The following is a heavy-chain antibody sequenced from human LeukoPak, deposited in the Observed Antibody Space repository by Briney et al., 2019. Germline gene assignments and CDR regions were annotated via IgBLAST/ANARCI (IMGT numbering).Heavy chain of an antibody. J-gene: IGHJ4*02. CDR1: GFTFSSYA. CDR2: ISSNGGST. CDR3: VKGSVYSRAYLDY. V-gene: IGHV3-64D*06. Sequence: AGGSLRLSCSASGFTFSSYAIHWVRQAPGKGLEYVSGISSNGGSTYYADSMNGRFTNSRDNSKNTLYLQMSSLRAEDTAVYYCVKGSVYSRAYLDYWGQGTLVTVSS. D-gene: IGHD2-15*01.